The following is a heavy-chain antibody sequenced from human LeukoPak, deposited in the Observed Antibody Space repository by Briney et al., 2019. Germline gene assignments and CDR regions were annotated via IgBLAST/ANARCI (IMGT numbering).Heavy chain of an antibody. Sequence: SETLSLTCTVSGYSISSGRYWGWIRQPPGKGLEWIGSIYHSGSTYYNPSLKSRVTISVDTSKNQFSLKLSSVTAADTAVYYCARAQRRSGSQNREEVHYFDYWGQGTLVTVSS. CDR1: GYSISSGRY. D-gene: IGHD1-26*01. J-gene: IGHJ4*02. CDR2: IYHSGST. V-gene: IGHV4-38-2*02. CDR3: ARAQRRSGSQNREEVHYFDY.